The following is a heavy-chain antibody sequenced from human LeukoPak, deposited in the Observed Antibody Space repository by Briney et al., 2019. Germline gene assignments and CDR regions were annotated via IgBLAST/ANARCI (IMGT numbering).Heavy chain of an antibody. Sequence: GGSLRLSCAASGFTFSSYGMSWVRQAPGKGLEWVSGISGSGDNTYYADSVKGRFTISRDNSKNTLYLQMNSLRAGDTAVYYCARPGDTSGYYGYWGQGTLVTVSS. CDR3: ARPGDTSGYYGY. J-gene: IGHJ4*02. CDR1: GFTFSSYG. D-gene: IGHD3-22*01. CDR2: ISGSGDNT. V-gene: IGHV3-23*01.